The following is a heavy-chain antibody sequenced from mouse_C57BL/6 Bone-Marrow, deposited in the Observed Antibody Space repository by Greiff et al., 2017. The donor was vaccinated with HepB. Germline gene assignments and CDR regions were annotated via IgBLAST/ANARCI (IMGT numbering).Heavy chain of an antibody. D-gene: IGHD3-2*02. CDR2: INPSNGGT. CDR1: GYTFTSYW. Sequence: VQLQQPGTELVKPGASVKLSCKASGYTFTSYWMHWVKQRPGQGLEWIGNINPSNGGTNYNEKFKSKATLTVDKSSSTAYMQLSSLTSEDSAVYYCARGRELRLGAMDYWGQGTSVTVSS. V-gene: IGHV1-53*01. CDR3: ARGRELRLGAMDY. J-gene: IGHJ4*01.